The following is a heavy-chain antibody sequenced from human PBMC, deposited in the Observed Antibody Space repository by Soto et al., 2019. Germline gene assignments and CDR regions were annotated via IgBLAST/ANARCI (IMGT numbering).Heavy chain of an antibody. CDR2: IIPLCGTA. CDR1: GGTFSRYA. CDR3: ARDYGHDCSGGNCYFYF. V-gene: IGHV1-69*01. Sequence: QVQLVQSGAEVKKPGSSVKVSCKASGGTFSRYAINWVRQAPGPGLEWIGGIIPLCGTAKYAQKFQGRVTITADETTRTAHMELRSLRSEDTAVYYCARDYGHDCSGGNCYFYFWGQGPLVTVSS. J-gene: IGHJ4*02. D-gene: IGHD2-15*01.